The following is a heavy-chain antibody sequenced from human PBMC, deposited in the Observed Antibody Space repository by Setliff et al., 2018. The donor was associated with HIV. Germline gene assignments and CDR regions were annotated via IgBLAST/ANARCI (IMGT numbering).Heavy chain of an antibody. J-gene: IGHJ6*02. Sequence: SETLSLTCNVSGGFISGYYWSWVRQPPGKGLEWIGYIYYSGSTNYNPSLRSRVTISVDTSKNQVSLRLTSVTSADTALYYCARESQQYYDILTGFNYYYGMDVWGRGITVTSP. CDR3: ARESQQYYDILTGFNYYYGMDV. D-gene: IGHD3-9*01. CDR2: IYYSGST. CDR1: GGFISGYY. V-gene: IGHV4-59*01.